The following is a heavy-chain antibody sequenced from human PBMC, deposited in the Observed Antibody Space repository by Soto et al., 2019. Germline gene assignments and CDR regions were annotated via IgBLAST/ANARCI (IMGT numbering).Heavy chain of an antibody. Sequence: QVQLVQSGAEVKEPGSSVNVSCKTSGATFGNTAVTWVRQAPGQGLEWIGGIVPLFGTANYAQKFRGRVTITADESTSTAYMEPSSLRTDDTAVYYCARDGDPGYSFWSGPLGGVRFDPRGQGTLVTVSS. CDR2: IVPLFGTA. CDR3: ARDGDPGYSFWSGPLGGVRFDP. J-gene: IGHJ5*02. CDR1: GATFGNTA. D-gene: IGHD3-3*01. V-gene: IGHV1-69*12.